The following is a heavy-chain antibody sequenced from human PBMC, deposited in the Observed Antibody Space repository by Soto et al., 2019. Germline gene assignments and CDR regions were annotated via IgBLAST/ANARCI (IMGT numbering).Heavy chain of an antibody. CDR2: IRTKTNNYAT. Sequence: GGSLRLSCEVSGFSLSTYAMSWVRQAPGKGLEWVGRIRTKTNNYATAYAASVKGRFTISRDDSKNMAYLQMNSLKTEDTAVYYCTAMAGIDYWGQGTLVTVSS. CDR3: TAMAGIDY. V-gene: IGHV3-73*01. D-gene: IGHD6-19*01. CDR1: GFSLSTYA. J-gene: IGHJ4*02.